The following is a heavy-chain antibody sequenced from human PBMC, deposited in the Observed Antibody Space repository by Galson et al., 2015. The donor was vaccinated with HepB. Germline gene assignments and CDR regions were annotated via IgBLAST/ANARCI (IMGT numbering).Heavy chain of an antibody. Sequence: SVKVSCKASGFTFTSSAVQWVRQARGKRLEWIGWIVVGSGNTNYAQKFQERVTITRDMSTSTAYMELSSLRSEDTAVYYCAADQVLWFRESTGCYYYMDVWGQGTLVTVSS. J-gene: IGHJ6*03. V-gene: IGHV1-58*01. CDR3: AADQVLWFRESTGCYYYMDV. CDR1: GFTFTSSA. D-gene: IGHD3-10*01. CDR2: IVVGSGNT.